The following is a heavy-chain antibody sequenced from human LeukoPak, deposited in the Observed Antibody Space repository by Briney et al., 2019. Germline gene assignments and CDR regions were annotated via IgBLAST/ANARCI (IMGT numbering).Heavy chain of an antibody. D-gene: IGHD3-10*01. V-gene: IGHV1-46*01. CDR1: GYTFTSYY. CDR2: INPSGGST. CDR3: ARGLSMVRGVPDYYYYMDV. Sequence: VASVKVSCKASGYTFTSYYMHWVRQAPGQGLEWMGIINPSGGSTSYAQKFQGRVTMTRDTSTSTVYMELSSLRSEDTAVYYCARGLSMVRGVPDYYYYMDVWGKGTTVTISS. J-gene: IGHJ6*03.